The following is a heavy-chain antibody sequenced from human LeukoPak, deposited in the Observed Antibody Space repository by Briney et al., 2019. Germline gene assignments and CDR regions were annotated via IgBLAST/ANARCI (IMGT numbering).Heavy chain of an antibody. J-gene: IGHJ4*02. CDR1: GFTFSSYS. Sequence: PGGSLRLSCAASGFTFSSYSMNWVRQAPGKGLEWVSSISSSSSYTYYAASVRGRFTISRDNAKNSLYLQMNSLRAEDTAVYYCARDQNTYGYCYFDYWGQGTLVTASS. D-gene: IGHD5-18*01. CDR2: ISSSSSYT. CDR3: ARDQNTYGYCYFDY. V-gene: IGHV3-21*01.